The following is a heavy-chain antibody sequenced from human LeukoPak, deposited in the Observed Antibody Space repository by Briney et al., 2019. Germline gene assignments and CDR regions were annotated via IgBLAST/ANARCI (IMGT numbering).Heavy chain of an antibody. D-gene: IGHD3-10*01. CDR1: GFTFSSYW. Sequence: GGSLRLSCAASGFTFSSYWMSWVRQAPGKGLEWVANIKQDGCEKYYVDSVKGRFTISRDNAKNSLYLQMNSLRAEDTAVYYCARDRGSSALYFDYWGQGTLVTVSS. CDR2: IKQDGCEK. CDR3: ARDRGSSALYFDY. J-gene: IGHJ4*02. V-gene: IGHV3-7*03.